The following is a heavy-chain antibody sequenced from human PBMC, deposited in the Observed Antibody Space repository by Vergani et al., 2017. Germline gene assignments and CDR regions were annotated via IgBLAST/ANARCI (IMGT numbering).Heavy chain of an antibody. V-gene: IGHV4-61*10. CDR1: GGSVSSGSYY. J-gene: IGHJ4*02. D-gene: IGHD3-22*01. CDR3: ARAHLNYYDSSGYNFDY. Sequence: QVQLQESGPGLVKPSETLSLTCTVSGGSVSSGSYYWSWIRQPAGKGLEWFGYIYYSGSTNYNPSLKSRVTISVDTSKNQFSLKLSSVTAADTAVYYCARAHLNYYDSSGYNFDYWGQGTLVTVSS. CDR2: IYYSGST.